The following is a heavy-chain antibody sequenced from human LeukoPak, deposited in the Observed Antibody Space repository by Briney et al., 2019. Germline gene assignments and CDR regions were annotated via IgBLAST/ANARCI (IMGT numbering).Heavy chain of an antibody. CDR2: ISSSSSYI. Sequence: GGSLRLSCAASGFTFSSYSMNWVRQAPGKGLEWVSSISSSSSYIYYADSVKGRFTISRDNSKNTLYLQMNSPRAEDTAVYYCAKETGSAVGSTDFDYWGQGTLVTVSS. J-gene: IGHJ4*02. CDR1: GFTFSSYS. V-gene: IGHV3-21*01. D-gene: IGHD4-17*01. CDR3: AKETGSAVGSTDFDY.